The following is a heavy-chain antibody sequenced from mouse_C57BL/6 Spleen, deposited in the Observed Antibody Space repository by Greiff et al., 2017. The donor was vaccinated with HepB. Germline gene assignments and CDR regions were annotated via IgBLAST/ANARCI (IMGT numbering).Heavy chain of an antibody. J-gene: IGHJ2*01. CDR2: IDPSDSYT. D-gene: IGHD1-1*01. V-gene: IGHV1-69*01. Sequence: QVQLQQPGAELVMPGASVKLSCKASGYTFTSYWMHWVKQRPGQGLEWIGEIDPSDSYTNYNQNFKGKSTLTVDKSSSTAYMQLSSLTSEDSAVYYCARYYGSSYGFDYWGQGTTLTVSS. CDR1: GYTFTSYW. CDR3: ARYYGSSYGFDY.